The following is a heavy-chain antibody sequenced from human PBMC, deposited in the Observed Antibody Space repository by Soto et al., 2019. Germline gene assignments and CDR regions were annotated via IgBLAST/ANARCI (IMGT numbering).Heavy chain of an antibody. CDR2: IIPIFGTA. J-gene: IGHJ6*02. Sequence: QVQLVQSGAEVKKPGSSVKVSCKASGGTFSSYAISWVRQAPGQGLEWMGGIIPIFGTANYAQKFQGRVTITADKSTSTAYMELSSLRSEDTAVYYCARDPGGIYCSSTSCLRRPYYYGMDVWGQGTTVTVSS. D-gene: IGHD2-2*01. CDR1: GGTFSSYA. V-gene: IGHV1-69*06. CDR3: ARDPGGIYCSSTSCLRRPYYYGMDV.